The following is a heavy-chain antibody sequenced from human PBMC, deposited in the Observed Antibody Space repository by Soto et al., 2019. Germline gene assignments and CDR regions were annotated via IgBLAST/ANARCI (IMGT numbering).Heavy chain of an antibody. CDR2: MNPNSGNT. CDR3: ARTLYGDTVDY. J-gene: IGHJ4*02. Sequence: QVQLVQSGAEVKKPGASEKVSCKASGYTFTSYDINWVRQATGQGLEWMGWMNPNSGNTGHAQKFQGRVTRTRNTPISTADMELSSLRSEATAGYCCARTLYGDTVDYWGQGPLFTVSA. CDR1: GYTFTSYD. V-gene: IGHV1-8*01. D-gene: IGHD4-17*01.